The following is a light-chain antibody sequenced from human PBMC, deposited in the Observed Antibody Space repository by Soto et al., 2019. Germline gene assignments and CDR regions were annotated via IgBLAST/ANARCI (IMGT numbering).Light chain of an antibody. V-gene: IGKV3-20*01. Sequence: EIVLTQSPGTLSLSPGERATLSCSASQSVASRNLAWYQQKSGQAPRLLIYGASSRAIHTPDRFSGSGSGTDFTLTISGLEPEDFAVYYCQQYNNWPPWTFGQGTKVDIK. CDR3: QQYNNWPPWT. CDR1: QSVASRN. J-gene: IGKJ1*01. CDR2: GAS.